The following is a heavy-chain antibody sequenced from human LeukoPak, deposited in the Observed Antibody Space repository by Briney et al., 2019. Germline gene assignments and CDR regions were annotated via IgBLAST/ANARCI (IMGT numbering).Heavy chain of an antibody. Sequence: GGSLRLSCTASGFSFVNSAMSWVRQAPGKGLEWVSGIGASGVYTYYADPVKGRFTISRDNPKDTLFLQMDSLRAEDTVVYYCAKGGSLYFFDSWGQGTLVTVSS. J-gene: IGHJ4*02. CDR2: IGASGVYT. CDR3: AKGGSLYFFDS. D-gene: IGHD1-26*01. V-gene: IGHV3-23*01. CDR1: GFSFVNSA.